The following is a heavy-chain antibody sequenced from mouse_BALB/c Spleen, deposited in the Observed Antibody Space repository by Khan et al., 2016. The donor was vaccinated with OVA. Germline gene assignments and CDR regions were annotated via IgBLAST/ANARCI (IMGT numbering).Heavy chain of an antibody. D-gene: IGHD1-1*01. CDR3: ATANYYGSSLYALDY. J-gene: IGHJ4*01. CDR2: IAPGSGSC. Sequence: DLVKPGASVKLSCKASGYTFTSYWINWIKQRPGQGLELIGRIAPGSGSCYYSEMFKGKATLTVDTSSSTASIQLSSLSSEDSAVYFSATANYYGSSLYALDYWGQGTSVTVSS. V-gene: IGHV1S41*01. CDR1: GYTFTSYW.